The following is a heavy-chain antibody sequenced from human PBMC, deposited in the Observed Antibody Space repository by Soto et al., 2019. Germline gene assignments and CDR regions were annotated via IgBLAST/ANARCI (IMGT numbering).Heavy chain of an antibody. CDR3: AKAGYYDSSGYSGYFQH. CDR2: ISYDGSNK. CDR1: GFTFSSYG. V-gene: IGHV3-30*18. J-gene: IGHJ1*01. Sequence: QVQLVESGGGVVQPGRSLRLSCAASGFTFSSYGMHWVRQAPGKGLEWVAVISYDGSNKYYADSVKGRFTISRDNSKITLYLQMNSLRAEDTAVYYCAKAGYYDSSGYSGYFQHWGQGTLVTVSS. D-gene: IGHD3-22*01.